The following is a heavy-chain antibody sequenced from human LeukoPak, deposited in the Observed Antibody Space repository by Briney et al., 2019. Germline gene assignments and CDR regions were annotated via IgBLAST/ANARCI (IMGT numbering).Heavy chain of an antibody. Sequence: SETLSLTCAVYGGSFSGYYWSWIRQPPGKGLEWIGEINHSGSTNYNPSLKSRVTISVDTSKNQFSLKLSSVTAADTAVYYCARRRLLWFGELEDYWGQGTLVTVSS. V-gene: IGHV4-34*01. D-gene: IGHD3-10*01. CDR3: ARRRLLWFGELEDY. J-gene: IGHJ4*02. CDR2: INHSGST. CDR1: GGSFSGYY.